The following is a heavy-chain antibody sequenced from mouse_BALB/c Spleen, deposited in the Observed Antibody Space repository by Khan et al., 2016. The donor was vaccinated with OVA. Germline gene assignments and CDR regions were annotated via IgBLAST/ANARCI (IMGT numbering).Heavy chain of an antibody. CDR1: GFTFNTYA. CDR2: IKNISNNYAT. CDR3: VRQGYGYSWLVY. J-gene: IGHJ3*01. Sequence: EVQLVETGGGLVQPKGSLKLSCAASGFTFNTYAINWIHQAPGKGLEWVARIKNISNNYATYYADSLQERFTISRDASQSMLDLQMSNVKTEDTAMYDGVRQGYGYSWLVYWGQGPLVTVSA. V-gene: IGHV10-1*02. D-gene: IGHD2-2*01.